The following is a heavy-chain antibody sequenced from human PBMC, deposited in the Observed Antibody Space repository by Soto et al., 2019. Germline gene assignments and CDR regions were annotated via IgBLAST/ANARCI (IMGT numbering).Heavy chain of an antibody. Sequence: HPGGSLSLSCTASGFNFNNQAMSWIRQAPGKGLEWVSTISGSGATSLYADSVKGRFTIFKDSSQAYLDLKSLRVEDSATYYCAKTETMVVVTVQPRWFDSWGRGTLVTVSS. CDR2: ISGSGATS. CDR1: GFNFNNQA. D-gene: IGHD2-21*02. CDR3: AKTETMVVVTVQPRWFDS. V-gene: IGHV3-23*01. J-gene: IGHJ5*01.